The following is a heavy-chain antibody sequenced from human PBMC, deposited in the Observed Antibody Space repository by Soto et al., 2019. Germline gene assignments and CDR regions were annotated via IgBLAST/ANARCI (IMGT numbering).Heavy chain of an antibody. CDR2: INHSGST. D-gene: IGHD2-15*01. CDR3: ARAEVVVAAKYYFDY. J-gene: IGHJ4*02. Sequence: QVQLQQWGAGLLKPSETLSLTCAVYGGSFSGYYWSWIRQPPGKGLEWIGEINHSGSTNYNPSLKSLVTISVDTSKNQFSLKLSSVTAADTAVYYCARAEVVVAAKYYFDYWGQGTLVTVSS. CDR1: GGSFSGYY. V-gene: IGHV4-34*01.